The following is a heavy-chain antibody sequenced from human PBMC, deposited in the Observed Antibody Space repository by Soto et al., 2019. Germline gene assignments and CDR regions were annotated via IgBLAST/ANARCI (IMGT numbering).Heavy chain of an antibody. CDR3: AKGSIEYSASVDN. CDR1: GFSFSSYA. Sequence: EVQLLESGGGLVQPGGSLRLSCAASGFSFSSYAMVWVRQAPGKGLEWVSVISARGGSSYFADSVKGRFTISRDNSKNLLSLEMNSLRDEDTAIYFCAKGSIEYSASVDNWGQGTLVLVSS. CDR2: ISARGGSS. D-gene: IGHD5-12*01. J-gene: IGHJ4*02. V-gene: IGHV3-23*01.